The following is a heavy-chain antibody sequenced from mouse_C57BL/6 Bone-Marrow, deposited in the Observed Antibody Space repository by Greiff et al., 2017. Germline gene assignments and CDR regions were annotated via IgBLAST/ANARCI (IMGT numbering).Heavy chain of an antibody. V-gene: IGHV1-63*01. CDR1: GYTFTNYW. Sequence: QVQLQQSGAELVRPGTSVKMSCKASGYTFTNYWIGWAKQRPGHGLAWIGDIYPGGGYTNYNEKFKGKATLTADKSSSTAYMQFSSLTSEDSAIYYWAVYSNWYFDVWGTGTTVTVSS. J-gene: IGHJ1*03. CDR2: IYPGGGYT. CDR3: AVYSNWYFDV. D-gene: IGHD2-5*01.